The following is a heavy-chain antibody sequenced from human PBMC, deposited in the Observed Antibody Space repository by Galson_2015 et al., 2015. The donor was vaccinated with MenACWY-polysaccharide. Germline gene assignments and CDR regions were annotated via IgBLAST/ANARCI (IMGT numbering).Heavy chain of an antibody. V-gene: IGHV3-53*01. Sequence: SLRLSCAASGFTFSNFWMSWVRQAPGKELEWVSVIYSGGSTYYADSVKGRFTISRDNSKNTLYLQMNSLRAEDTAVYYCARGVAAAAYAMDVWGQGTTVTVSS. CDR3: ARGVAAAAYAMDV. D-gene: IGHD6-13*01. CDR2: IYSGGST. CDR1: GFTFSNFW. J-gene: IGHJ6*02.